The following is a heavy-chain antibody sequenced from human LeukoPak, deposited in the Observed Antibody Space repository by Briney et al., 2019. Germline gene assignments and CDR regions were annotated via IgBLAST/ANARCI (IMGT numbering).Heavy chain of an antibody. V-gene: IGHV3-66*01. CDR1: GFTVSSNY. J-gene: IGHJ4*02. Sequence: PGGSLRLSCAASGFTVSSNYMSWVRQAPGKGLEWVSVIYSGGSTYYADSVKGRFTISRDNSKNTLYLQMNSLRAEDTAVYYCARDPDTAIVTGDYWGQGTLVTVSS. CDR3: ARDPDTAIVTGDY. D-gene: IGHD5-18*01. CDR2: IYSGGST.